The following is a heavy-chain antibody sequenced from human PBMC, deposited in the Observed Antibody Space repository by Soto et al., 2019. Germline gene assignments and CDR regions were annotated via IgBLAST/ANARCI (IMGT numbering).Heavy chain of an antibody. CDR1: GFTFSSYE. Sequence: EVPLVESGGGLVQPGGSLRLSCAASGFTFSSYEMNWVRQAPGKGLEWVSYISSSGSTIYYADSVKGRFTISRDNAKNSLYLQMNSLRAEDTAVYYCARSTYYYDSSGYYSLPYFDYWGQGTLVTVSS. J-gene: IGHJ4*02. V-gene: IGHV3-48*03. CDR3: ARSTYYYDSSGYYSLPYFDY. D-gene: IGHD3-22*01. CDR2: ISSSGSTI.